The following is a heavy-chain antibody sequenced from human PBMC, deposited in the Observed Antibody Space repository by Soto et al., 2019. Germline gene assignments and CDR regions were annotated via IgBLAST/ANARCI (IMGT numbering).Heavy chain of an antibody. CDR2: IVPIYGTR. J-gene: IGHJ6*01. D-gene: IGHD3-10*01. V-gene: IGHV1-69*13. CDR1: GGTFSRYA. Sequence: SSVKVSCKASGGTFSRYAFSWVRQAPGQGLEWMGGIVPIYGTRGFAQKFQGRLTITADEPTRTAYMELSSLRSEDTAVYYCARDLDYYGSGSHYYYVMGVWG. CDR3: ARDLDYYGSGSHYYYVMGV.